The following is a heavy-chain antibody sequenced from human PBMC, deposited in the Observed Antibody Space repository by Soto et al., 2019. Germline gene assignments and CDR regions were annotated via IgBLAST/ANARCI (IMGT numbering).Heavy chain of an antibody. CDR3: AKTETMVVVTVQPRWFDS. CDR1: GFNFNNQA. J-gene: IGHJ5*01. D-gene: IGHD2-21*02. Sequence: GGSLRFSCTASGFNFNNQAMSWIRQAPGKGLEWVSTISGSGATSLYADSVKGRFTIFKDSSQAYLDLKSLRVEDSATYYCAKTETMVVVTVQPRWFDSWGRGTLVTVSS. CDR2: ISGSGATS. V-gene: IGHV3-23*01.